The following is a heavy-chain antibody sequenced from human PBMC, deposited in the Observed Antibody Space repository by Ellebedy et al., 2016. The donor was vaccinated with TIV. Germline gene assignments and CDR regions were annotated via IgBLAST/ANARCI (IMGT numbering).Heavy chain of an antibody. CDR3: ARISRDAFDL. Sequence: SGPTLVKPTQTLTLTCTLSGESVSSNGMRLNWISQPPGKALEWLARIDWDDDTFYSASLKTRLTISKDTSKNQVVLTMTVMDPMDTSTYYCARISRDAFDLWGQGTLVIVAS. V-gene: IGHV2-70*04. CDR1: GESVSSNGMR. CDR2: IDWDDDT. J-gene: IGHJ3*01.